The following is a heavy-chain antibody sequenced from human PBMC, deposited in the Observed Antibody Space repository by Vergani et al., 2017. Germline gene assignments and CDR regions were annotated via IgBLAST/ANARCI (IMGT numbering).Heavy chain of an antibody. CDR2: VSFRGDT. Sequence: QVQLQESGPGLVKPSETLSLICDVFDFISNGHYWSWIRQPPGKGLEWMGYVSFRGDTLYDPSVKGRMTISLNTSSNQFSLKLNSVTAADTAVYYCGRVADFYGLGSRLLDLWGQGILVTVSS. D-gene: IGHD3-10*01. J-gene: IGHJ5*02. V-gene: IGHV4-59*11. CDR3: GRVADFYGLGSRLLDL. CDR1: DFISNGHY.